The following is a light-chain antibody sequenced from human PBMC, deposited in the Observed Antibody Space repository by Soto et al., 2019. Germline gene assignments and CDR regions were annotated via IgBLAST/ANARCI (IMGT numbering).Light chain of an antibody. CDR2: DVN. J-gene: IGLJ2*01. V-gene: IGLV2-14*03. Sequence: QSVLTQPASVSGSPGQSITISCTGTSSDVGGYNYVSWYQQLPGKAPKLMIYDVNNRPSGVSNRFSGSKSGNTASLTISGLQAEDEADYYCNSYTSSSTYVVFGGGTKLTVL. CDR3: NSYTSSSTYVV. CDR1: SSDVGGYNY.